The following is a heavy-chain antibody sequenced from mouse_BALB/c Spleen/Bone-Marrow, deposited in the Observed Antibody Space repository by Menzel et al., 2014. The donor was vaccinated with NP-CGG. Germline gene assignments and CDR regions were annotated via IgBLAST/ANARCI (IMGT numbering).Heavy chain of an antibody. CDR2: IRNKANGYTT. CDR1: GFTFTDSY. V-gene: IGHV7-3*02. J-gene: IGHJ4*01. CDR3: ARDDYYAMDY. Sequence: EVKLVESGGGLVQPGGSLRLSRATSGFTFTDSYMSWVRQPPGKALEWLGFIRNKANGYTTEYSASVKGRFTISRDNSQSILYLQVNTLRAEDSATYYCARDDYYAMDYWGQGTSVTVSS.